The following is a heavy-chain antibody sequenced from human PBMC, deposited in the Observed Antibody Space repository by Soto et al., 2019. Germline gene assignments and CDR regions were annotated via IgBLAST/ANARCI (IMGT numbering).Heavy chain of an antibody. V-gene: IGHV4-59*08. Sequence: SETLSLTCTVSGVSISHFYWSWSRQSPGKGLEWIGYISDSGSTHYIPSLESRVTISVDSSKNLFSLRLSSVTATDTAVYYCARHIPRSGTVFDYWGQGTLVTVS. CDR3: ARHIPRSGTVFDY. CDR1: GVSISHFY. D-gene: IGHD6-13*01. J-gene: IGHJ4*02. CDR2: ISDSGST.